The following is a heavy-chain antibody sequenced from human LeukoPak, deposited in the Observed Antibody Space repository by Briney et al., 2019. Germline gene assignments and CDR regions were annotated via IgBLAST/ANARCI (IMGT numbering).Heavy chain of an antibody. Sequence: GASVKVSRKASGYTFTNYGISWVRQAPGQGLEWMGWISTNNGNPNYAQKFQGRVTMTTDTSTRTAYMEVRSLRSDDTAVYYCARGGGYDSDDYWGQGTLATVSS. CDR3: ARGGGYDSDDY. CDR2: ISTNNGNP. CDR1: GYTFTNYG. J-gene: IGHJ4*02. D-gene: IGHD5-12*01. V-gene: IGHV1-18*01.